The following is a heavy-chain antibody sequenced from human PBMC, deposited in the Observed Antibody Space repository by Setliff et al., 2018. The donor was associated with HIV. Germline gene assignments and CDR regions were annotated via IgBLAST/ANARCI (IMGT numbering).Heavy chain of an antibody. Sequence: ASVKVSCKASGYPFSGYYMHWVRQAPGQGLEWMGRINPNSGGTNYAQKFQGRVAMTRDTSISTAYMELRSLRPDDTAVYYCVRNPHPTVVVPRDSHYYSMNIWGKGTTVTVSS. V-gene: IGHV1-2*06. D-gene: IGHD2-21*01. CDR3: VRNPHPTVVVPRDSHYYSMNI. CDR1: GYPFSGYY. J-gene: IGHJ6*03. CDR2: INPNSGGT.